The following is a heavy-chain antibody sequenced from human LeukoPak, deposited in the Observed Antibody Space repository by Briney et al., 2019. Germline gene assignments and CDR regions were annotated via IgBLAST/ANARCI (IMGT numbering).Heavy chain of an antibody. D-gene: IGHD1-26*01. CDR1: GFTFSSYG. CDR3: AKDMLGSGSSFDY. J-gene: IGHJ4*02. Sequence: QPGGSLRPSCAASGFTFSSYGMHWVRQAPGKGLEWVAVISYDGSNKYYADSVKGRFTISRDNSKNTLYLQMNSLRAEDTAVYYCAKDMLGSGSSFDYWGQGTLVTVSS. V-gene: IGHV3-30*18. CDR2: ISYDGSNK.